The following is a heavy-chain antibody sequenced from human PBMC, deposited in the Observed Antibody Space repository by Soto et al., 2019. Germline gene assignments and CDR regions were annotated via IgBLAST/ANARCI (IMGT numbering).Heavy chain of an antibody. CDR2: ISSDGSQK. J-gene: IGHJ2*01. Sequence: QVQLVESGGGVVQPGKSLRLSCAASGIAFSGCGMFWVRQTPSKGLEWVAAISSDGSQKYYADSVKGRFTISRDNSKNTLYVQMNGLTTEDTAVSYCAKNIVRGHWYFDLWGRGNLVTVSS. CDR3: AKNIVRGHWYFDL. CDR1: GIAFSGCG. V-gene: IGHV3-30*18. D-gene: IGHD3-10*01.